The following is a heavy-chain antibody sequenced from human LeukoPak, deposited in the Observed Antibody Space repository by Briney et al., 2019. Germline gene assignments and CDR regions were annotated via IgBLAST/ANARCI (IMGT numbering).Heavy chain of an antibody. J-gene: IGHJ3*02. CDR3: ARGDFSDYGDYVDAFDI. CDR2: IKQDGSAK. V-gene: IGHV3-7*01. CDR1: GFTFNNYW. Sequence: GGSLRLSCAASGFTFNNYWMRWVRQVPGKGLQWVANIKQDGSAKFYVDSVKGRFTISRDNTKNSLYLRMNSLRVEDTAVYYCARGDFSDYGDYVDAFDIWGQGTMVTVSS. D-gene: IGHD4-17*01.